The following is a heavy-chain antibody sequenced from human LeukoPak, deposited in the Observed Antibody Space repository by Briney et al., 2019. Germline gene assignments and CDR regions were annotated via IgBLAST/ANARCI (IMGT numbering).Heavy chain of an antibody. V-gene: IGHV4-38-2*02. J-gene: IGHJ4*01. Sequence: SETLSLTCAVSGYSISSAYYWGWIRQPPGKGLEWIGIIYHSGKTYYNPSLQSRVSISIDTSKNQLSLKLSSVTAADTAVYYCARDPGVGTTSGFGYWGHGTLVTVSS. CDR1: GYSISSAYY. D-gene: IGHD1-26*01. CDR3: ARDPGVGTTSGFGY. CDR2: IYHSGKT.